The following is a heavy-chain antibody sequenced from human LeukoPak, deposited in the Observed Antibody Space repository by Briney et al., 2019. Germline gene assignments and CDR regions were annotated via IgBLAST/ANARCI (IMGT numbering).Heavy chain of an antibody. V-gene: IGHV3-66*01. Sequence: PGGSLRLSCAASGFTDSNNYMKWVRQAPGKELEWVSLIYSGGDTHYADSVKGRFTISRDSSKNTLYLQMNSLRAEDTAVYYCARDPPAVRTNTYAWGQGTLVTVSS. CDR3: ARDPPAVRTNTYA. CDR2: IYSGGDT. J-gene: IGHJ5*02. D-gene: IGHD4/OR15-4a*01. CDR1: GFTDSNNY.